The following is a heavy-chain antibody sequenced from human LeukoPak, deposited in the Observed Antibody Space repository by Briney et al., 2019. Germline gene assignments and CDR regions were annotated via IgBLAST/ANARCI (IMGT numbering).Heavy chain of an antibody. CDR1: GFTFSDHY. D-gene: IGHD1-26*01. Sequence: GGSLRLSCAASGFTFSDHYMSWFRQAPGKGLEWVSYISNSGSLKYYADSVKGRFTISRDNAKNSLYLQMDSLRAEETAVYYCARNEGSIWGQGTLVTVSS. V-gene: IGHV3-11*01. J-gene: IGHJ4*02. CDR2: ISNSGSLK. CDR3: ARNEGSI.